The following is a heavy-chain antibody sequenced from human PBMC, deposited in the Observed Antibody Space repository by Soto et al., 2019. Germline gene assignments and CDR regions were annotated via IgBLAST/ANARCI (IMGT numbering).Heavy chain of an antibody. Sequence: QVQLVQSGAEVRMPGSSVKVSCKASGGTFSTYPINWVRQAPGQGLEWMGGIIPLFGTTNYAQKFKGRVTITADESTSTDYMELSSLSAEDAAVYYCAKGSTHGSSWYFWFDPWGQGTLVTVSS. CDR3: AKGSTHGSSWYFWFDP. D-gene: IGHD6-13*01. CDR2: IIPLFGTT. V-gene: IGHV1-69*01. CDR1: GGTFSTYP. J-gene: IGHJ5*02.